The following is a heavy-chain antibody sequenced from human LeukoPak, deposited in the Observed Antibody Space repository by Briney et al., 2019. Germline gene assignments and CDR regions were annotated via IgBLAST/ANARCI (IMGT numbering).Heavy chain of an antibody. CDR1: GYTFTSYY. Sequence: ASVKVSCKASGYTFTSYYMHWVRQAPGQGLEWMGIINPSGGSTSYAQKFQGRVTMTRDMSTSTVYMELSSLRSEDTAVYYCAREGIEMATITHAFDIWGQGTMVTVSS. CDR3: AREGIEMATITHAFDI. CDR2: INPSGGST. J-gene: IGHJ3*02. D-gene: IGHD5-24*01. V-gene: IGHV1-46*01.